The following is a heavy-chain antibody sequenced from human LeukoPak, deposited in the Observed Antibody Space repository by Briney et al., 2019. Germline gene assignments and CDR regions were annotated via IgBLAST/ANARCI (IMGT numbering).Heavy chain of an antibody. CDR2: RYCGYKWYT. CDR1: GVSVSSNSIN. J-gene: IGHJ4*02. V-gene: IGHV6-1*01. Sequence: SQTLSLTCAISGVSVSSNSINWNWQSQSPSRGLEWGVRRYCGYKWYTDYAESVRSLITVDADTSRNQLSKRLSSGTPDYCAVYYCARELHGGHRSRFDYWGQGTLVTVSS. D-gene: IGHD2-15*01. CDR3: ARELHGGHRSRFDY.